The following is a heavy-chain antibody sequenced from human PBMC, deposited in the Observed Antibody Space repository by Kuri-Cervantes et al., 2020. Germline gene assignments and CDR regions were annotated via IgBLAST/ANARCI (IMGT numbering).Heavy chain of an antibody. J-gene: IGHJ6*02. CDR2: IKQDGSEK. CDR3: AKDQVRQQLDSYGMDV. Sequence: ETLSLTCAASGFTFSSYWMSWVRQAPGKGLEWVANIKQDGSEKYYVDSVKGRFTISRDNAKNSLYLQMNSLRAEDTAVYYCAKDQVRQQLDSYGMDVWGQGTTVTVSS. D-gene: IGHD6-13*01. V-gene: IGHV3-7*01. CDR1: GFTFSSYW.